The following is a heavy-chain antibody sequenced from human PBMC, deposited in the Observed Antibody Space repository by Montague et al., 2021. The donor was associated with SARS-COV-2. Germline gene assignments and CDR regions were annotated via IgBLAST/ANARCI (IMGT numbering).Heavy chain of an antibody. CDR3: TSGEGNYGWRYYFDY. J-gene: IGHJ4*02. D-gene: IGHD3-10*01. Sequence: SETLSLTCTVSGDSISANYWSWIRQPPGKGLEWIGYVDKSGNTDYNPSLKSRVTISLDTSKKQFSLKLNSVTSADTAVYYFTSGEGNYGWRYYFDYWGQGTLVTVSS. CDR2: VDKSGNT. CDR1: GDSISANY. V-gene: IGHV4-59*01.